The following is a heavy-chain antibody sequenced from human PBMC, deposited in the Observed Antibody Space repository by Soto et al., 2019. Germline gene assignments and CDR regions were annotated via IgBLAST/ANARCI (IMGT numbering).Heavy chain of an antibody. D-gene: IGHD6-13*01. Sequence: QVQLVQSGAEVKKPGSSVKVSCKASGGTFSSYAISWVRQAPGQGLEWMGGIIPIFGTANYAQKLKGRVTSTADEPTSKANMELSSLGTEDRAFYGWVRPSKRQSSSWLVGPRGHGTLGTVST. V-gene: IGHV1-69*01. CDR2: IIPIFGTA. J-gene: IGHJ5*02. CDR1: GGTFSSYA. CDR3: VRPSKRQSSSWLVGP.